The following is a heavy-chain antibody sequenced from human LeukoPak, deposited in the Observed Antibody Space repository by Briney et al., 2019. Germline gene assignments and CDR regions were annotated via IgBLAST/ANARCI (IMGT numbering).Heavy chain of an antibody. CDR1: GFTFSNYW. V-gene: IGHV3-7*01. J-gene: IGHJ3*02. CDR2: IKQDRSEK. Sequence: GGSLRLSCAASGFTFSNYWMSWVRQAPGKGLEWVANIKQDRSEKYYVDSVKGRFTISRDNSKNTLYLQMNSLRAEDTAVYYCAKDILRMTPGIWGQGTMVTVSS. CDR3: AKDILRMTPGI. D-gene: IGHD2-15*01.